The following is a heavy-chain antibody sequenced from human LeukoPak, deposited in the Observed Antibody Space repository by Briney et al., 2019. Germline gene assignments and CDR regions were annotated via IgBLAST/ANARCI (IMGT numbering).Heavy chain of an antibody. CDR2: IYSAGST. V-gene: IGHV3-53*01. J-gene: IGHJ6*02. D-gene: IGHD4-17*01. CDR3: ARDTVTTFRFRDYYYYGMDV. CDR1: GFTVSTNY. Sequence: GVSLRLSCAASGFTVSTNYMNWAPQAPGKALEWVSVIYSAGSTYCGDSVKGRFTISRDNSKNSMYLQMNSLRAEDTGVYYCARDTVTTFRFRDYYYYGMDVWGQGTTVTVSS.